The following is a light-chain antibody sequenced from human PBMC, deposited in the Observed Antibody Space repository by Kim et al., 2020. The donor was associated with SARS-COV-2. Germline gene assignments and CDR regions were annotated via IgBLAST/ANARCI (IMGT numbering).Light chain of an antibody. CDR2: ATS. CDR1: QYISNY. V-gene: IGKV1-39*01. Sequence: IQMTQSPSSLSASVGDRVTITCRASQYISNYLNWYQQRPRKAPKVLIYATSILQSGVPPRFSGSGSGTDFTLTISSLQPEDFTTYYCQQSYSNPPEYTFGQGTKLEI. J-gene: IGKJ2*01. CDR3: QQSYSNPPEYT.